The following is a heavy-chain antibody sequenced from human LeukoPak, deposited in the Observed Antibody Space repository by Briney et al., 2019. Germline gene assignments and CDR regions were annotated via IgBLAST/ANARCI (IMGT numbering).Heavy chain of an antibody. CDR2: INPSGART. V-gene: IGHV1-46*01. CDR1: GYTFTSYY. J-gene: IGHJ4*02. D-gene: IGHD5-18*01. Sequence: ASVKVSCKASGYTFTSYYMHWVRQVPGQGLEWMGIINPSGARTIYAQKIQGRVTMTRDTSTSTVYMELSSLRSEDTAVYFCARGQDTAMAYVRGSFDYWGQGTLVTVSS. CDR3: ARGQDTAMAYVRGSFDY.